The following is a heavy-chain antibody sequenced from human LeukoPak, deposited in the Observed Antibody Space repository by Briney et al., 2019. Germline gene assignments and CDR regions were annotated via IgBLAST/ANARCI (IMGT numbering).Heavy chain of an antibody. CDR3: ARGQGGIAVAGPYNWFDP. D-gene: IGHD6-19*01. Sequence: SETLSLTCTVSGGSISSYYWSWFRQPPGKGLEWIGYIYYSGSTNYNPSLKSRVTISVDTSKNQFSLKLSSVTAADTAVYYCARGQGGIAVAGPYNWFDPWGQGTLVTVSS. V-gene: IGHV4-59*01. CDR1: GGSISSYY. CDR2: IYYSGST. J-gene: IGHJ5*02.